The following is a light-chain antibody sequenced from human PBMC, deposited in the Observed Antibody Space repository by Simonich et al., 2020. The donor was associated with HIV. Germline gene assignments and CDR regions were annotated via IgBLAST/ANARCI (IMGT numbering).Light chain of an antibody. CDR1: QSIRSY. Sequence: IQMTQSPSSLSASVGDSVNIACRASQSIRSYLNWYQQKPGKAPNLLIYAASSLQSGVPSRFRGSGSGTDFSLTISSLQPEDFATYYCQQSYSTPLTFGGGTKVDIK. CDR2: AAS. CDR3: QQSYSTPLT. J-gene: IGKJ4*01. V-gene: IGKV1-39*01.